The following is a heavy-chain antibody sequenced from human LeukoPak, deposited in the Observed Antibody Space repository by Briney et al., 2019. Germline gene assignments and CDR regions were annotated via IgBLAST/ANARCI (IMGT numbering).Heavy chain of an antibody. CDR1: GFSGGSNY. CDR2: ISGNSGST. D-gene: IGHD5/OR15-5a*01. V-gene: IGHV3-23*01. Sequence: GGSLRLSCVASGFSGGSNYMSWVRQAPGKGLEWVSTISGNSGSTSYADSVKGRFTISRDNSKNTLYLQMNSLRAEDTAVYYCANIASGKGWGQGTLVTVSS. J-gene: IGHJ4*02. CDR3: ANIASGKG.